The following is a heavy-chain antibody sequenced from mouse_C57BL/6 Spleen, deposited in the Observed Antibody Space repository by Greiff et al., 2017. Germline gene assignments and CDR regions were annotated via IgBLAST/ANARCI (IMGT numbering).Heavy chain of an antibody. J-gene: IGHJ1*03. CDR2: IDPSDSYT. V-gene: IGHV1-69*01. CDR1: GYTFTSYW. CDR3: ARPSLYYGSSYWYFDV. Sequence: VQLQQPGAELVMPGASVKLSCKASGYTFTSYWMHWVKQRPGQGLEWIGEIDPSDSYTNYNQKFKGKSTLTVDKSSRTAYMQLSSLNSEDSAVYYCARPSLYYGSSYWYFDVWGTGTTVTVSS. D-gene: IGHD1-1*01.